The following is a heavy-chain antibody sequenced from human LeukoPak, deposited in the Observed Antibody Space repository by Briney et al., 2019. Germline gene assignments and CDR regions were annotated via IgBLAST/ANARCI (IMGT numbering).Heavy chain of an antibody. V-gene: IGHV3-64D*06. CDR1: GFTFSTYF. D-gene: IGHD3-22*01. CDR2: ITGSGGST. CDR3: VRDQRGGSSGYYDS. Sequence: QAGGSLRLSCSASGFTFSTYFMHWVRQAPGKGLECVSAITGSGGSTYYADSVKGRFTISRDNSKNTLYLQMSRLRAEDTAVYCWVRDQRGGSSGYYDSWGQGTLVTVSS. J-gene: IGHJ4*02.